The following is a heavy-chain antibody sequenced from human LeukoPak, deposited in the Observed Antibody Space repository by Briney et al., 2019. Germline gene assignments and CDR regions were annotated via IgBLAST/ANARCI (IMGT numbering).Heavy chain of an antibody. CDR3: ARDYGWRGSGSYYLIYYYYYMDV. CDR1: GFTFSSYS. J-gene: IGHJ6*03. CDR2: ISSSSSYI. V-gene: IGHV3-21*01. Sequence: GRSLRLSCAASGFTFSSYSMNWVRQAPGKGLEWVSSISSSSSYIYYADSVKGRFTISRDNAKNSLYLQMNSLRAEDTAVYYCARDYGWRGSGSYYLIYYYYYMDVWGKGTTVTVSS. D-gene: IGHD3-10*01.